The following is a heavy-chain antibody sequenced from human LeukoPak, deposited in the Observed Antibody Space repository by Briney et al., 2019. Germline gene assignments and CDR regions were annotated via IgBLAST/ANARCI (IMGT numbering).Heavy chain of an antibody. CDR1: GGSFSGYY. Sequence: SETLSLTCAVYGGSFSGYYWSWIRQPPGKGLEWIGEINHSGSTNYNPSLKSRVTISVDTSKNEFSLKLSSVTAADTAVYYCARDILTGYYLDYWGQGTLVPVSS. V-gene: IGHV4-34*01. J-gene: IGHJ4*02. CDR3: ARDILTGYYLDY. D-gene: IGHD3-9*01. CDR2: INHSGST.